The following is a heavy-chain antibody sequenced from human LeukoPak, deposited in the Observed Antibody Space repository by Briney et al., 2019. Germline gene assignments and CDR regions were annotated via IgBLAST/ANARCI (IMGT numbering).Heavy chain of an antibody. CDR3: ARGLYYGSGSPSDY. Sequence: KPSETLSLTCTVSGGSISSSSYYWGWIRQPPGKGLEWIGSIYYSGSTYYNPSLKSRVTISVDTSKNQFSLKLSSVTAADTAVYYCARGLYYGSGSPSDYWGQGTLVTVSS. CDR2: IYYSGST. D-gene: IGHD3-10*01. J-gene: IGHJ4*02. V-gene: IGHV4-39*01. CDR1: GGSISSSSYY.